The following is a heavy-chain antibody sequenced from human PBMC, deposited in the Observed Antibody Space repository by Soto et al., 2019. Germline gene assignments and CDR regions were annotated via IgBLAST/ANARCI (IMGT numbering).Heavy chain of an antibody. D-gene: IGHD2-21*02. Sequence: ASVKVSCKASGYTFTSYAMHWVRQAPGQRLEWMGWINAGNGNTKYSQKFQGRVTITRDTSASTAYMELSSLRSEDTAVYYCARSIVVVTAADYWGQGTLVTVAS. CDR1: GYTFTSYA. J-gene: IGHJ4*02. V-gene: IGHV1-3*01. CDR2: INAGNGNT. CDR3: ARSIVVVTAADY.